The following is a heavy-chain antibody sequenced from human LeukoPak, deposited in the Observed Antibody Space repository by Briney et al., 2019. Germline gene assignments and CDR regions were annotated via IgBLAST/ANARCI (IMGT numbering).Heavy chain of an antibody. CDR2: ISAYNGNT. CDR1: GYTFTSCG. V-gene: IGHV1-18*01. D-gene: IGHD1-26*01. Sequence: GASVKVSCKASGYTFTSCGISWVRQAPGQGLEWMGWISAYNGNTNYAQKFQGRVTMTTDTSTSTGYMELRSLRSDDTAVYYCARDLKRTVGATTASDYWGQGTLVTVSS. J-gene: IGHJ4*02. CDR3: ARDLKRTVGATTASDY.